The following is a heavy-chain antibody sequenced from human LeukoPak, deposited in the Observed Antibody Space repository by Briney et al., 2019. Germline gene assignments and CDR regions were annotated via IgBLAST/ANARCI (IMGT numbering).Heavy chain of an antibody. CDR1: GGSISSGSYY. CDR2: IYTSGST. J-gene: IGHJ4*02. V-gene: IGHV4-61*02. CDR3: ARSVYGELRFDY. D-gene: IGHD5/OR15-5a*01. Sequence: PSQTLSLTCTVSGGSISSGSYYWSWIRQPAGKGLEWIGRIYTSGSTNYNPSLKSRVTMSVDTSKNQFSLKLSSVTAADTAVYYCARSVYGELRFDYWGQGTLVTVSS.